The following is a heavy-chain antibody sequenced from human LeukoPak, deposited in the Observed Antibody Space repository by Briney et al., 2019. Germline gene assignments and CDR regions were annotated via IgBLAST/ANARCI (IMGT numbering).Heavy chain of an antibody. CDR3: ARNDYYSYWHFDL. J-gene: IGHJ2*01. V-gene: IGHV4-38-2*02. D-gene: IGHD2-21*02. CDR2: IYHSGST. Sequence: SETLSLTCTVSGYSISSGYYWGWIRQPPGKGLEWIGSIYHSGSTYYNPSLKSRVTISVDTSKNQFSLKLSSVTAADTAVYYCARNDYYSYWHFDLWGRGTLVTVSS. CDR1: GYSISSGYY.